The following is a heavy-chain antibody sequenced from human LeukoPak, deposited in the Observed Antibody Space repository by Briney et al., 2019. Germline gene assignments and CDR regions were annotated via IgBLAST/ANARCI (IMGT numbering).Heavy chain of an antibody. CDR3: ATYTVTTRYPDYYYYGMDV. J-gene: IGHJ6*02. CDR1: GFTFSSYG. D-gene: IGHD4-17*01. CDR2: ISGSGGST. V-gene: IGHV3-23*01. Sequence: PGGCLRLSCAAAGFTFSSYGMSWVRQAPGKWLGWVSAISGSGGSTYYADSVKGRFTISRDNSKSQLYLQMHSLRAEEPAVYYCATYTVTTRYPDYYYYGMDVRGQGTTVTVPS.